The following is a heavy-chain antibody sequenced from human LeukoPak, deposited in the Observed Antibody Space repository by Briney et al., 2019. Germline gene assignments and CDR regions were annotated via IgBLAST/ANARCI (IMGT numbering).Heavy chain of an antibody. J-gene: IGHJ6*02. D-gene: IGHD1-26*01. CDR3: ARTVKVGAITPADFYYYGMDV. Sequence: ASVKVFCKASGGFFSSYAISWVRQAPGQGLEWVGGILPIFCTVNYGQKFQGRVTITADESTSTAFMELSSLRSEDTAVYYCARTVKVGAITPADFYYYGMDVWGQGTTVTVSS. CDR1: GGFFSSYA. CDR2: ILPIFCTV. V-gene: IGHV1-69*13.